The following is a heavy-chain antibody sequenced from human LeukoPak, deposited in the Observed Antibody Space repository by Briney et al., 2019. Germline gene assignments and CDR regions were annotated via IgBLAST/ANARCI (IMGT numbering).Heavy chain of an antibody. V-gene: IGHV3-53*01. Sequence: GGSLRLSCAASGFTVSSNYMSWVRQAPGKGLEWVSVIYSGGSTYYADSVKGRFTISRGNSKNTLYLQMNSLRAEDTAVYYCARVKVGATVWFDPWGQGTLVTVSS. J-gene: IGHJ5*02. CDR1: GFTVSSNY. CDR2: IYSGGST. D-gene: IGHD1-26*01. CDR3: ARVKVGATVWFDP.